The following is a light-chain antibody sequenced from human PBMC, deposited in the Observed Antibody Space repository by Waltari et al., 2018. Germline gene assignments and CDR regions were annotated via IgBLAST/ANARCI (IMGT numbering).Light chain of an antibody. CDR2: EVS. J-gene: IGLJ1*01. Sequence: QSALTQPASVSGSPGQSITISCSGTDSDVGAYDFVSWYQRHPGKAPHLIIYEVSNRPSGISNRFSASKSGNTASLTISGLQAEDEVDYYCSSYTTSSAPGVFGTGTRVTVL. CDR3: SSYTTSSAPGV. CDR1: DSDVGAYDF. V-gene: IGLV2-14*01.